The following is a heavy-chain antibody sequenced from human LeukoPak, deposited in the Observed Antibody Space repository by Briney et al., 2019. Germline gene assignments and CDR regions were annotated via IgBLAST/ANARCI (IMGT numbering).Heavy chain of an antibody. CDR1: GDSISSTDW. CDR2: IYHSGTT. Sequence: PSGTLSLTCAVSGDSISSTDWWTWVRQPPGKGLEWIGGIYHSGTTNYNLSLKSRVTISVDTSKNQFSLKLSSVTAADTAVYYCARVIVETSMVDYWGQGTLVTVSS. J-gene: IGHJ4*02. D-gene: IGHD5-18*01. V-gene: IGHV4-4*02. CDR3: ARVIVETSMVDY.